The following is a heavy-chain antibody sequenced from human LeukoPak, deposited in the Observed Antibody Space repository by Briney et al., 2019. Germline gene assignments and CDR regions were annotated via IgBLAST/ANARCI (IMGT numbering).Heavy chain of an antibody. V-gene: IGHV3-53*01. CDR2: MYTGGTT. D-gene: IGHD2-21*02. J-gene: IGHJ4*02. CDR1: GFTVSGTH. CDR3: AKDEVTSGGGLAS. Sequence: GGSLRLSCAASGFTVSGTHMSWVRQAPGKGLEWVSAMYTGGTTYYADSVRGRFTISTDNSKNPLYLHMNSLRAVDTAVYYCAKDEVTSGGGLASWGQGTLVTVSS.